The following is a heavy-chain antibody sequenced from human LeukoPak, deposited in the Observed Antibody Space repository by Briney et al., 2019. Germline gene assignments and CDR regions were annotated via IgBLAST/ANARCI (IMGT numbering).Heavy chain of an antibody. D-gene: IGHD3-22*01. CDR1: GGSISSGGYY. CDR2: IYHSGST. J-gene: IGHJ4*02. V-gene: IGHV4-30-2*01. Sequence: PSETLSLTCTVSGGSISSGGYYWSWIRQPPGKGLEWIGYIYHSGSTYYNPSLKSRVTISVDRSKNQFSLKLSSVTAADTAVYYCARGESYYDSSGYWPFDYWGQGTLVTVSS. CDR3: ARGESYYDSSGYWPFDY.